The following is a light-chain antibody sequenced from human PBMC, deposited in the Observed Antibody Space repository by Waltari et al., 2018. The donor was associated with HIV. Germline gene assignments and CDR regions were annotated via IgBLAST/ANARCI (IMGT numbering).Light chain of an antibody. CDR3: QQYASAPYT. CDR1: QSVTGTY. Sequence: EIVLTQSPGIVSLSPGEGVTLSCKASQSVTGTYLAWYQQKPGQAPKVVMFDVPARATGLPDRFSASGSATEFTLNITKLEPEDFAVYYCQQYASAPYTFGQGTKLELK. J-gene: IGKJ2*01. CDR2: DVP. V-gene: IGKV3-20*01.